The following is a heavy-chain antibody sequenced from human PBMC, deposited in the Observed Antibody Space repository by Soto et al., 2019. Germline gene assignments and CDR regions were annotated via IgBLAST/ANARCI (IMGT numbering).Heavy chain of an antibody. Sequence: GASVKVSCKASGGTLSSYTSRWVRQAPGQGLEWMGRIIAYNGNTNYAQKLQGRVTMTTHKSTSTAYMELRSLRSDDTAVYYCARVGHSSTWYFDYWGQGTPVTVSS. D-gene: IGHD6-13*01. J-gene: IGHJ4*02. CDR3: ARVGHSSTWYFDY. V-gene: IGHV1-18*01. CDR1: GGTLSSYT. CDR2: IIAYNGNT.